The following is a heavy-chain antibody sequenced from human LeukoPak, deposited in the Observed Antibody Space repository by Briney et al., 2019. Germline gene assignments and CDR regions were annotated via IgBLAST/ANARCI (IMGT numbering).Heavy chain of an antibody. CDR2: ISGTGGST. D-gene: IGHD6-13*01. Sequence: GGSLSLSCAASGFTFSSYAMSWVLQAPGKGLEWVSAISGTGGSTYYADSVKGRFTISRDNSKNTLYLQMNSLRAEDTAVYYCASKGGIAAAGTPNAGFDYWGQGTLVTVSS. CDR1: GFTFSSYA. CDR3: ASKGGIAAAGTPNAGFDY. V-gene: IGHV3-23*01. J-gene: IGHJ4*02.